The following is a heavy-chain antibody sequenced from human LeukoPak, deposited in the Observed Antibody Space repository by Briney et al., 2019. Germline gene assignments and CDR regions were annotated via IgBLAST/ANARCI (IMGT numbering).Heavy chain of an antibody. CDR3: ARDRGGTWDAFDI. V-gene: IGHV3-23*01. CDR1: GFTSSNYA. D-gene: IGHD2-15*01. J-gene: IGHJ3*02. Sequence: AGGSLRLSCAGSGFTSSNYAMVWVRQAPGKGLDWVSGIYGDITFDADSVKGRFTISRDDSKNTLFLQMNSLRAEDTAVYYCARDRGGTWDAFDIWGQGTMVIVSS. CDR2: IYGDIT.